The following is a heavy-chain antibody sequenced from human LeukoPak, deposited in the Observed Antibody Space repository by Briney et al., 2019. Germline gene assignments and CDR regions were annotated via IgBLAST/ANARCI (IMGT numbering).Heavy chain of an antibody. V-gene: IGHV3-7*01. J-gene: IGHJ2*01. Sequence: TGGSLRLSCAASGFGFGSYWMSWVRQAPGKGLEWVANIKEDGSEKKYVDSVKGRFTISRDNDKSSVFLQIDSLRVEDTAVYFCARDLFCTSGYCSRGYFDLWGRGTLVLVSS. CDR1: GFGFGSYW. CDR3: ARDLFCTSGYCSRGYFDL. CDR2: IKEDGSEK. D-gene: IGHD3-22*01.